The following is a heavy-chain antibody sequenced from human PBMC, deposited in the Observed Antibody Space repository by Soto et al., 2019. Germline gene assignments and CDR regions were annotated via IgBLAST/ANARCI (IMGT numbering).Heavy chain of an antibody. J-gene: IGHJ6*02. CDR3: AKAPFRSPYYFYGMDV. V-gene: IGHV3-30*18. Sequence: GGSLRLSCVASGFTFSDFGMHWVRQGPGKGLEWLAVISEDAETDFHADSVKGRFTVSRDNFKETLYLQMNSLTTDDSGVYFCAKAPFRSPYYFYGMDVWGQGTTVTVSS. D-gene: IGHD3-10*01. CDR1: GFTFSDFG. CDR2: ISEDAETD.